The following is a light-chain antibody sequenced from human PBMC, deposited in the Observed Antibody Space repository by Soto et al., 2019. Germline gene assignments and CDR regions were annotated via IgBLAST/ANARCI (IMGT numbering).Light chain of an antibody. V-gene: IGKV1-12*01. CDR1: QGISSR. CDR2: AAS. Sequence: DIQMTQSPSSVSASVGDRVTITCRASQGISSRLAWYQQKPGKAPNLLIYAASNLQSGVPSRFSGSGSETDFALTIGRLQAEDFATYYCQQANSFPLTFGGGTKVEIK. J-gene: IGKJ4*01. CDR3: QQANSFPLT.